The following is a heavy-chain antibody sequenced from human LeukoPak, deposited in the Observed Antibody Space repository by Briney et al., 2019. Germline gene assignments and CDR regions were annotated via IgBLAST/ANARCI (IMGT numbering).Heavy chain of an antibody. CDR2: ISSSGSTI. CDR1: GFTFSDYY. J-gene: IGHJ1*01. Sequence: GGSLRLCCAASGFTFSDYYMSWIRQAPGKGLEWVSYISSSGSTIYYADSVKGRFTISRDNAQNSLSLQMNSLRAEDTAVYYCARSTRRDTEVALAEYFQHWGQGTLVAVSS. V-gene: IGHV3-11*01. D-gene: IGHD5-18*01. CDR3: ARSTRRDTEVALAEYFQH.